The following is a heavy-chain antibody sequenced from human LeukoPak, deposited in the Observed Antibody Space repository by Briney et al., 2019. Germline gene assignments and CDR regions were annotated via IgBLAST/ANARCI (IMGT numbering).Heavy chain of an antibody. CDR2: IYTSGST. V-gene: IGHV4-4*07. Sequence: PSETLSLTCTVSGGSLSSYYWSWIRQPAGKGLEWIGRIYTSGSTNYNPSLKSRVTMSVDTSKNQFSLKLSSVTAADTAVYYCARGGYSSGWYLLVFDYWGQGTLVTVSS. D-gene: IGHD6-19*01. CDR3: ARGGYSSGWYLLVFDY. J-gene: IGHJ4*02. CDR1: GGSLSSYY.